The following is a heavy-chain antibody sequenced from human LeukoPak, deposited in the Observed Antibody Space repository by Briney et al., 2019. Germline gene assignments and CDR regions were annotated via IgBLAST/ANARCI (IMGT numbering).Heavy chain of an antibody. Sequence: SVKVSCKASGGTFSSYAISWVRQAPGQGLEWMGGIIPIFGTANYAQKFQGRVTITADEPTSTAYMELSSLRSEDTAVYYCAGKSGETYYYGSGSPGRYYYGMDVWGKGTTVTVSS. D-gene: IGHD3-10*01. CDR3: AGKSGETYYYGSGSPGRYYYGMDV. CDR1: GGTFSSYA. V-gene: IGHV1-69*13. CDR2: IIPIFGTA. J-gene: IGHJ6*04.